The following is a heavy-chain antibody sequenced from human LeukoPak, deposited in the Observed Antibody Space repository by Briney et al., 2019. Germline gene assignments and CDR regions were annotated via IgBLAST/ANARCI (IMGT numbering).Heavy chain of an antibody. CDR1: GFTFDDYA. V-gene: IGHV3-9*01. CDR3: AKVTAAGFVDY. J-gene: IGHJ4*02. CDR2: IGWNSGGI. D-gene: IGHD6-13*01. Sequence: PGRSLRLSCAASGFTFDDYAMHWVRQAPGKGLEWVSGIGWNSGGIVYAGSVKGRFTISRDNAKNSLYLQMNSPGAEDTALYYCAKVTAAGFVDYWGQGTLVTVSS.